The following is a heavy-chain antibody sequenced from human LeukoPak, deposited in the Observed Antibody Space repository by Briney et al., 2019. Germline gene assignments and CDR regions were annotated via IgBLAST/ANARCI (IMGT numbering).Heavy chain of an antibody. CDR1: GYTFTSYD. J-gene: IGHJ6*02. CDR3: ARDSYGYPYYYYYGMDV. CDR2: MNPNSGNT. D-gene: IGHD5-18*01. Sequence: GASVKVSCKASGYTFTSYDINWVRQATGQGLEWMGWMNPNSGNTGYAQKFQGRVTMTRNTSISTAYMELSSLRSEDTAVYYCARDSYGYPYYYYYGMDVWGQGTTVTVSS. V-gene: IGHV1-8*01.